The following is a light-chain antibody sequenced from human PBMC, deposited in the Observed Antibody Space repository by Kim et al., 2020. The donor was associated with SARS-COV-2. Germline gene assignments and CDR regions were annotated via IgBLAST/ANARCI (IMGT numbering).Light chain of an antibody. Sequence: YPASSSCMSCQGLLRSNRYKYLDWYLQRQGQSPQLLIDLSSNRAVGVPFRFHGSVSGIDFTLKISRVETLDVCDYYCMQAIQTLTFGQGTKVDIK. CDR3: MQAIQTLT. J-gene: IGKJ1*01. CDR2: LSS. V-gene: IGKV2-28*01. CDR1: QGLLRSNRYKY.